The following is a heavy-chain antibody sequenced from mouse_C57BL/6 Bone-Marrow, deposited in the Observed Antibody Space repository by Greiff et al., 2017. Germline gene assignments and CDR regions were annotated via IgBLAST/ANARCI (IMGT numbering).Heavy chain of an antibody. CDR3: ARQNYDYPLGYFDV. CDR2: ISNGGGST. Sequence: DVQLVESGGGLVQPGGSLKLSCAASGFTFSDYYMYWVRQTPEKRLEWVAYISNGGGSTYYPDTVKGRFTISRDNAKNTLYLQMSRLKSEDTAMYYCARQNYDYPLGYFDVWGTGTTVTVSS. CDR1: GFTFSDYY. J-gene: IGHJ1*03. D-gene: IGHD2-4*01. V-gene: IGHV5-12*01.